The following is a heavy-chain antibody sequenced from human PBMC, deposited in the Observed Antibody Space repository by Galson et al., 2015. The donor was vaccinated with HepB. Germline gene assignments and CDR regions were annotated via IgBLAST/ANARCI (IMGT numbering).Heavy chain of an antibody. D-gene: IGHD6-13*01. Sequence: SLRLSCAASGFTFRNAWMSWVRQAPGKGLEWVGRIKSKTDGGTTDYAAPVKGRFTISRDDSKNTLDLQMSSLKTEDTGVYYCTKLVAAGVVDVWGQGTTVTVSS. V-gene: IGHV3-15*01. J-gene: IGHJ6*02. CDR3: TKLVAAGVVDV. CDR2: IKSKTDGGTT. CDR1: GFTFRNAW.